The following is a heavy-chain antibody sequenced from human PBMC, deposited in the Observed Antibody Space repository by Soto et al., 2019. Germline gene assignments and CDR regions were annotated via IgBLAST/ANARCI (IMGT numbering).Heavy chain of an antibody. D-gene: IGHD1-1*01. J-gene: IGHJ3*02. CDR1: GYTFTSYG. CDR2: ISAYNGNT. Sequence: ASGKVSCKASGYTFTSYGISWVRQAPGQGLEWMGWISAYNGNTNYAQKLQGRVTMTTDTSTSTAYMELRSLRSDDTAVYYCARIRHSPDAFDIWGQGTMVTVSS. CDR3: ARIRHSPDAFDI. V-gene: IGHV1-18*01.